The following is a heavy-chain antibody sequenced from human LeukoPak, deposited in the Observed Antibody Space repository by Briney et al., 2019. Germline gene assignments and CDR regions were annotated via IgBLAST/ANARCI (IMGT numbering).Heavy chain of an antibody. Sequence: ASVKVSCKASGYTFTSYGISWVRQAPGQGLEWMGWISAYNGNTNYAQKLQGRVTMTTDTSTSTAYMELRSLRSDDTAVYYCARTGTIFRVVIIPDWGWSAPWGQGTLVTVSS. CDR3: ARTGTIFRVVIIPDWGWSAP. V-gene: IGHV1-18*01. D-gene: IGHD3-3*01. J-gene: IGHJ5*02. CDR1: GYTFTSYG. CDR2: ISAYNGNT.